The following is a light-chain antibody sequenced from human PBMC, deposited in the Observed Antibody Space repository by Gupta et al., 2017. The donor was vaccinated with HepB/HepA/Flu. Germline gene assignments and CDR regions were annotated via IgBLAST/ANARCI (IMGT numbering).Light chain of an antibody. CDR2: LGS. Sequence: DIVMTQSPLSLPVTPGEPASISCRSSQSLLHSNGYNYLDWYLQKPGQSPQLLIYLGSNRASGVPYRFSGSGSGTAFTLKISRVEAEYVGVYYCMQALQTPAFGQGTKLEIK. J-gene: IGKJ2*01. CDR1: QSLLHSNGYNY. CDR3: MQALQTPA. V-gene: IGKV2-28*01.